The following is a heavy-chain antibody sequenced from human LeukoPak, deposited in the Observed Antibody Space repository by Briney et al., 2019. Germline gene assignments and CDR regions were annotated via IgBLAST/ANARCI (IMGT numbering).Heavy chain of an antibody. CDR2: ISGSSTYT. V-gene: IGHV3-11*05. D-gene: IGHD3-16*01. CDR1: GFTFSDYY. J-gene: IGHJ4*02. CDR3: AREEGGDY. Sequence: GGSLRLSCAASGFTFSDYYMTWIRQAPGKGLEWVSYISGSSTYTNYAASVEGRFTISRDNAKNSLFLQMNSLRAEDTATYYCAREEGGDYWGQGTLVTVSS.